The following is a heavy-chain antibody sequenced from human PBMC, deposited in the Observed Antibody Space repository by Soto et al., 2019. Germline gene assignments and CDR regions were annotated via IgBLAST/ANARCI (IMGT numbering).Heavy chain of an antibody. Sequence: EVQLVESGGGLVQPGGSLRLSYAASGFTFSSYSMNWVRQAPGKGLEWVSYISSSSSTIYYAESVKGRFTISRDNAKNSLYLKMNRLKAEETAVYYCAREGISGWNGLNWLDPLGQGTLVTVSS. CDR2: ISSSSSTI. CDR3: AREGISGWNGLNWLDP. CDR1: GFTFSSYS. J-gene: IGHJ5*02. V-gene: IGHV3-48*01. D-gene: IGHD6-19*01.